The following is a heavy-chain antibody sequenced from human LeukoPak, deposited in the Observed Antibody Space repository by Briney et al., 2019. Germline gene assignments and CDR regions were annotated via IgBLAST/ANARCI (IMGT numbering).Heavy chain of an antibody. J-gene: IGHJ4*02. CDR1: GFTFSTYG. V-gene: IGHV3-23*01. CDR2: ISASGVMT. Sequence: GGSLRLSCAASGFTFSTYGMHWVRQAPGKGLEWVSSISASGVMTYYADSVKGRFTVSRDTSKNSLYLQMSSLTAADTAVYYCAKDRSIGTYYTFDHWGQGTLVTVSS. CDR3: AKDRSIGTYYTFDH. D-gene: IGHD1-26*01.